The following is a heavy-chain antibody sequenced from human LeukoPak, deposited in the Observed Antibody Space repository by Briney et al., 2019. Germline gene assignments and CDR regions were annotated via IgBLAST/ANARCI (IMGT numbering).Heavy chain of an antibody. CDR3: ARGKAYSYGYRGVAKFDP. D-gene: IGHD5-18*01. V-gene: IGHV4-34*01. CDR2: INHSGST. Sequence: SETLSPTCAVYGGSFSGYYWSWIRQPPGNGLEWIGEINHSGSTNYNPSLKSRVTISVDTSKNQFSLKLSSVTAADTAVYYCARGKAYSYGYRGVAKFDPWGQGTLVTVSS. J-gene: IGHJ5*02. CDR1: GGSFSGYY.